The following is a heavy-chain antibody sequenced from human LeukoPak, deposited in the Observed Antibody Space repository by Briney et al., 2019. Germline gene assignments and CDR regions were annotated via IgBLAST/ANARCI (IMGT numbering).Heavy chain of an antibody. CDR1: GFTVSGNY. CDR2: ISGSGGST. CDR3: AARPTSAAVAPSDY. V-gene: IGHV3-23*01. Sequence: GGSLRLSCAVSGFTVSGNYMSWVRQAPGKGLEWVSAISGSGGSTYYADSVKGRFTISRDNSKNTLYLQMNSLRAEDTATYYCAARPTSAAVAPSDYWGQGTLVTVSS. D-gene: IGHD6-19*01. J-gene: IGHJ4*02.